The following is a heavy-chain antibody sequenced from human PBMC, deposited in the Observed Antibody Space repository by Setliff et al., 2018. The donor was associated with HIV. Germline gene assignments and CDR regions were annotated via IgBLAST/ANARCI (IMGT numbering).Heavy chain of an antibody. J-gene: IGHJ4*02. D-gene: IGHD5-18*01. CDR2: IYTSGST. V-gene: IGHV4-38-2*02. Sequence: SETLSLTCTVSGYSTSSGYYWGWVRQPPGKGLDWIGHIYTSGSTNYNPSLKSRVTISVDTSKNQFSLKLSSVTAADTAVYYCARPAPRGYSYGHYYFDYWGQGTLVTVSS. CDR1: GYSTSSGYY. CDR3: ARPAPRGYSYGHYYFDY.